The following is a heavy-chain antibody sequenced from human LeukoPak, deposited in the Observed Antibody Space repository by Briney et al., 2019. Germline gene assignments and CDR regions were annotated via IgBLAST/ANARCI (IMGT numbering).Heavy chain of an antibody. D-gene: IGHD2-15*01. Sequence: SGPALVKPTQTLTLTCTFSGFSLSTSGMCVSWIRQPPGKALEWLARSDWDDDKYYSTSLKTRLTISKDTSKNQVVLTVTNMDPVDTATYYCARIRGYCSGGSCPTRYKYYYYYMDVWGKGTTVTVSS. CDR1: GFSLSTSGMC. CDR3: ARIRGYCSGGSCPTRYKYYYYYMDV. CDR2: SDWDDDK. V-gene: IGHV2-70*11. J-gene: IGHJ6*03.